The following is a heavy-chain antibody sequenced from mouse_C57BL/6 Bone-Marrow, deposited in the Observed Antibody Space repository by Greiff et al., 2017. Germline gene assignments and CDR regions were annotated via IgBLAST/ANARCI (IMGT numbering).Heavy chain of an antibody. D-gene: IGHD1-1*01. CDR1: GYTFTSYW. V-gene: IGHV1-50*01. CDR2: IDPSDSYT. Sequence: QVQLQQPGAELVKPGASVKLSCKASGYTFTSYWMQWVKQRPGQGLEWIGEIDPSDSYTNYNQKFKGKATLTVDTSSSTAYMQLSSLTSEDSAVYYCARRHYGSSLLWYFDVWGTGTTVTVSS. CDR3: ARRHYGSSLLWYFDV. J-gene: IGHJ1*03.